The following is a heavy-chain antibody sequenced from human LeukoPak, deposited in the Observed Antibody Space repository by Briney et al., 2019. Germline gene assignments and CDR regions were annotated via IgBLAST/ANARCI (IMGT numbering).Heavy chain of an antibody. CDR3: ARGPKTYYYDSSGYYYVY. CDR2: INHSGST. V-gene: IGHV4-34*01. CDR1: GGSFSGYY. Sequence: SETLTLTCAVYGGSFSGYYWSWIRQPPGKVLEWIGEINHSGSTNYNPSLRSRVTISVDTSKNQFSLKLSSVTAADTAVYYCARGPKTYYYDSSGYYYVYWGQGTLVTVSS. J-gene: IGHJ4*02. D-gene: IGHD3-22*01.